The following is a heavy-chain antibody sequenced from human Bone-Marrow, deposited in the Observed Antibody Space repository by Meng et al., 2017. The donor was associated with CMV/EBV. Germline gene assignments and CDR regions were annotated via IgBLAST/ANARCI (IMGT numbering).Heavy chain of an antibody. D-gene: IGHD3-3*01. J-gene: IGHJ4*02. CDR3: ARDPGYDFWSGYYTGRYFDY. CDR1: FSDYY. Sequence: FSDYYMSWIRQAPGKGLEWVSYISSSGSTIYYADSVKGRFTISRDNAKNSLYLQMNSLRAEDTAVYYCARDPGYDFWSGYYTGRYFDYWGQGTLVTVSS. V-gene: IGHV3-11*04. CDR2: ISSSGSTI.